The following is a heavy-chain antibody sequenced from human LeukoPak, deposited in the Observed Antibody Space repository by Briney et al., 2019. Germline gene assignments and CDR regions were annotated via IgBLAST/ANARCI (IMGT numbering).Heavy chain of an antibody. V-gene: IGHV3-11*04. CDR1: GFTFSDYY. Sequence: PGGSLRLSCATSGFTFSDYYMSWIRQAPGKGLEWVSYISDTGSTIAYTDSVKGRFTMSRDEAKNSLHLQMNSLRDEDTAVYYCTRRFDSWGQGVLVTVSS. CDR2: ISDTGSTI. J-gene: IGHJ4*02. CDR3: TRRFDS.